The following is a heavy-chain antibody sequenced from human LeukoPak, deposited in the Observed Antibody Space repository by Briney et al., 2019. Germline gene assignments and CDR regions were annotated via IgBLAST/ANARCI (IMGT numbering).Heavy chain of an antibody. CDR3: ARTGVTSYGPTRYYYGMDV. J-gene: IGHJ6*02. V-gene: IGHV1-69*13. D-gene: IGHD5-18*01. Sequence: ASVKVSCKASGGTFSSYAISWVRQAPGQGLEWMGGIIPIFGTASYAQKFQGRVTITADESTSTAYMELSSLRSEDTAVYYCARTGVTSYGPTRYYYGMDVWGQGTTVTVSS. CDR2: IIPIFGTA. CDR1: GGTFSSYA.